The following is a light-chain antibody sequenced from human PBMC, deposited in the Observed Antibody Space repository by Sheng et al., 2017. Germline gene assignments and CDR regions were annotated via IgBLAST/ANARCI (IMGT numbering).Light chain of an antibody. V-gene: IGKV1-5*03. CDR1: QSVSEW. CDR2: KAS. CDR3: QQYSTDLLT. J-gene: IGKJ4*01. Sequence: DVQMTQSPSTLSASVGDRVTITCRASQSVSEWLAWYQQKPGKAPKVLIYKASSLESGVPSRFSGSGSGTEFTLTISSLQPDDFATYYCQQYSTDLLTFGGGTEGGDQT.